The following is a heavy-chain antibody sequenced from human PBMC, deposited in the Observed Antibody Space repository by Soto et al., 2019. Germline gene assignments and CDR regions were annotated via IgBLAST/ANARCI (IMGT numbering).Heavy chain of an antibody. J-gene: IGHJ4*02. Sequence: PSETLSLTCTVSGGSISSSNYYWGWIRQPPGKGLEWIGSFYYSGSTYYNPSLNSRVTISVDTSKNQFSLKLSSVTAADTAVYYCARHRAYYYEKGFFDYWGQGTLVTVSS. CDR2: FYYSGST. CDR1: GGSISSSNYY. D-gene: IGHD3-22*01. V-gene: IGHV4-39*01. CDR3: ARHRAYYYEKGFFDY.